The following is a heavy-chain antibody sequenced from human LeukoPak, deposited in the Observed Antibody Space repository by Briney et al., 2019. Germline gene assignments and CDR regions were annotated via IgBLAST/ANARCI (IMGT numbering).Heavy chain of an antibody. CDR3: AKDGVGAVGGIWLYYFDY. CDR2: ISYDGSNK. J-gene: IGHJ4*02. CDR1: GFTFSSYG. Sequence: QPGGSLRLSCAASGFTFSSYGMHWVRQAPGKGLEWVAGISYDGSNKFYADSMKGRFTVSRDNSKNTMYLQMDSLRPEDTAVYYCAKDGVGAVGGIWLYYFDYWGLGTLVTVSS. V-gene: IGHV3-30*18. D-gene: IGHD3-16*02.